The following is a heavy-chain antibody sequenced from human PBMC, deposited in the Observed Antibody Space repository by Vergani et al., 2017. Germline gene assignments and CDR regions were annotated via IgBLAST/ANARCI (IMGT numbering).Heavy chain of an antibody. CDR2: SNHSGST. CDR1: GGSFSGYY. D-gene: IGHD3-9*01. V-gene: IGHV4-34*01. Sequence: QVQLQQWGAGLLKPSETLSLTCAVYGGSFSGYYWSWIRQPPGKGLEWIGESNHSGSTNYNPSLKSRVTISVDTSKNQFSLKLSSVTAADTAVYYCARGLNDILTGYYPDYWGQGTLVTVSS. CDR3: ARGLNDILTGYYPDY. J-gene: IGHJ4*02.